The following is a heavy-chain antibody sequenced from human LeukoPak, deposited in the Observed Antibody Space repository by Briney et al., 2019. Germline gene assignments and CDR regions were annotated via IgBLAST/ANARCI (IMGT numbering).Heavy chain of an antibody. Sequence: GGSLRLSCAASGFTFSTYWMNWVRQAPGKGLEWVANIKEDGSEKYYVDSVKGRFTISRDNSKNTLYLQMNSLRAEDTAVYYCAKGDRGGWSNHYYYGMDVWGQGTTVTVSS. CDR3: AKGDRGGWSNHYYYGMDV. J-gene: IGHJ6*02. V-gene: IGHV3-7*01. D-gene: IGHD6-19*01. CDR2: IKEDGSEK. CDR1: GFTFSTYW.